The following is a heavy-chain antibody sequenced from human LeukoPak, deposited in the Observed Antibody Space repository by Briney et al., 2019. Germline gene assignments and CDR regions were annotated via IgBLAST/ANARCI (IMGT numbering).Heavy chain of an antibody. CDR1: GYTLTELS. J-gene: IGHJ6*02. V-gene: IGHV1-24*01. D-gene: IGHD2-2*01. CDR3: ATVTVVEPAAIPGPYYYYGMDV. Sequence: ASLRVSCEVSGYTLTELSMHWVRQAPGKGLEWMGGFDPKNGKISYPKKFQGRITMSEDTPTDTAYMELSSLRSEDTAVYLSATVTVVEPAAIPGPYYYYGMDVWGQETTVTVSS. CDR2: FDPKNGKI.